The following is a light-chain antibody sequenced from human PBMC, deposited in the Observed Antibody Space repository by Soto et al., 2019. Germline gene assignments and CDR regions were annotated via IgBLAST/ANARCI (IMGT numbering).Light chain of an antibody. CDR1: SSNIGSNH. Sequence: QSVLTQPPSASGTPGQRVTISCSGSSSNIGSNHVYWYQQPPGTAPKLLIYRNNQRPSGVPDRFSGSKSGTSASLAISGLRSEDETDYYCAAWDDRLSAVVFGGGTKVTVL. CDR2: RNN. CDR3: AAWDDRLSAVV. J-gene: IGLJ2*01. V-gene: IGLV1-47*01.